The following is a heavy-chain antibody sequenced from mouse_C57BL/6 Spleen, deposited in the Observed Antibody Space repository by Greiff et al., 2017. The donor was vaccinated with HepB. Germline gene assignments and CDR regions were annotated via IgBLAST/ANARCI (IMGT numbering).Heavy chain of an antibody. CDR2: IDPETGGT. CDR3: TRELALDY. J-gene: IGHJ3*01. CDR1: GYTFTDYE. D-gene: IGHD6-1*01. Sequence: QVQLQQSGAELVRPGASVTLSCKASGYTFTDYEMHWVKQTPVHGLEWIGAIDPETGGTAYNQKFKGKAILTADKSSSTAYMELRSLTSEDSAVYYCTRELALDYWGQGTLVTVSA. V-gene: IGHV1-15*01.